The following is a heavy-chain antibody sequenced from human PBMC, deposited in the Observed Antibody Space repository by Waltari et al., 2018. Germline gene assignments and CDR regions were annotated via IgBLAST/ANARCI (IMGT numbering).Heavy chain of an antibody. V-gene: IGHV4-34*01. Sequence: QVQLQQWGAGLLKPSETLSLTCAVYGGSFSGYYWSWIRQPPGKGLVWIGEINHSGSTNCNPSLNSRVTISVHTSKNQFSLKLSSVTAADTAVYYCARRYGSGSYNWFDPWGQGTLVTVSS. D-gene: IGHD3-10*01. CDR2: INHSGST. J-gene: IGHJ5*02. CDR3: ARRYGSGSYNWFDP. CDR1: GGSFSGYY.